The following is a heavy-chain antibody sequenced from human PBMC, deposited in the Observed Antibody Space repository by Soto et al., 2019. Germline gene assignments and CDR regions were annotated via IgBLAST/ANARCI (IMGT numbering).Heavy chain of an antibody. CDR2: IIPIFGTA. J-gene: IGHJ4*02. Sequence: SVKVSCKASGGTFSSYAISWVRQAPGQGLEWMGGIIPIFGTANYAQKFQGRVTITADESTSTAYMELSSLRSEDTAVYYCARTTVVVSNFDYWGQGTLVTVSS. CDR1: GGTFSSYA. CDR3: ARTTVVVSNFDY. V-gene: IGHV1-69*01. D-gene: IGHD4-17*01.